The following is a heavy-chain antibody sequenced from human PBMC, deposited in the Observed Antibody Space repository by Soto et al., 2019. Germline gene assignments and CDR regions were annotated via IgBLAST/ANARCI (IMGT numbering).Heavy chain of an antibody. V-gene: IGHV3-15*01. CDR3: AKVRADVWSGYYTTFDY. D-gene: IGHD3-3*01. Sequence: PGGSLRLSCAASGFTFSNAWMSWVRQAPGKGLEWVGRIKSKTDGGTTDYAAPGKGRFTISRDDSKNTRYLQMNSLRAEDTAVYYCAKVRADVWSGYYTTFDYWGQGTLVTVSS. CDR2: IKSKTDGGTT. CDR1: GFTFSNAW. J-gene: IGHJ4*02.